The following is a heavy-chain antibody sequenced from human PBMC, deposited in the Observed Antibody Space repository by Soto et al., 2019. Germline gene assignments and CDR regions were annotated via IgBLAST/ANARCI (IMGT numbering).Heavy chain of an antibody. CDR3: ASHRVVASSSSQRGRFEP. CDR1: GGSFSGYY. CDR2: INHSGST. Sequence: SETLSLTCAVYGGSFSGYYWSWIRQPPGKGLEWIGEINHSGSTNYNPSLKSRVTISVDTSKNQFSLKLSSVTAADTAVYYCASHRVVASSSSQRGRFEPWGQGTLVTVSS. J-gene: IGHJ5*02. V-gene: IGHV4-34*01. D-gene: IGHD6-13*01.